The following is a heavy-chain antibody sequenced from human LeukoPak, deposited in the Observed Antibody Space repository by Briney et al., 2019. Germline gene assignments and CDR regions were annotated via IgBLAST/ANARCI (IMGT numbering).Heavy chain of an antibody. CDR1: GGSISSGDYY. CDR2: IYYSSTT. V-gene: IGHV4-30-4*01. Sequence: TSETLSLTCTVSGGSISSGDYYWTWMRQPPGKGLEWIGYIYYSSTTYYNPSLQSRVTMSIDTSKNQFSLKLSSVTAADTAVYYCALRTGAYWYFDLWGRGTLVTVSS. CDR3: ALRTGAYWYFDL. J-gene: IGHJ2*01. D-gene: IGHD7-27*01.